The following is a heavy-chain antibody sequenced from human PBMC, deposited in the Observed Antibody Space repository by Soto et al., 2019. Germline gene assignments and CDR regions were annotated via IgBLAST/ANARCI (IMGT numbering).Heavy chain of an antibody. D-gene: IGHD3-10*01. J-gene: IGHJ2*01. CDR1: GFTFSSYA. Sequence: GGSLRLSCAASGFTFSSYAMSWVRQAPGKGLEWVSAISGSGGRTYYADSVMGRFNISRDNSKNTLYLQLNSLRAEDTAVYYCAKGVTSGGYDSYFDLWGRGTLVTVSS. CDR3: AKGVTSGGYDSYFDL. V-gene: IGHV3-23*01. CDR2: ISGSGGRT.